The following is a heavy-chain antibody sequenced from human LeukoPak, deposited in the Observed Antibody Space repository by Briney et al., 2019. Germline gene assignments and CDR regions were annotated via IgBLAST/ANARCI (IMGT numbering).Heavy chain of an antibody. CDR3: ARGYGGNPEYNWFDP. CDR2: INPSGGST. V-gene: IGHV1-46*01. D-gene: IGHD4-23*01. CDR1: GYTFTSYG. J-gene: IGHJ5*02. Sequence: ASVKVSCKASGYTFTSYGISWVRQAPGQGLEWMGIINPSGGSTSYAQKFQGRVTMTRDMSTSTVYMELSSLRSEDTAVYYCARGYGGNPEYNWFDPWGQGTLVTVSS.